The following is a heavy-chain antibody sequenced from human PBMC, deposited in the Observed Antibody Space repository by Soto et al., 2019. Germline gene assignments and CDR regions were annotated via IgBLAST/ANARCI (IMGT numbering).Heavy chain of an antibody. V-gene: IGHV3-33*01. CDR3: ARRGRKYYDSSGYYYYGMDV. CDR1: GFTFSSYG. D-gene: IGHD3-22*01. J-gene: IGHJ6*02. CDR2: IWYDGSNK. Sequence: GGSLRLSCAASGFTFSSYGMHWVRQAPGKGLEWVAVIWYDGSNKYYADSVKGRFTISRDNSKNTLYLQMNSLRAEDTAVYYCARRGRKYYDSSGYYYYGMDVWGQGTTVTVSS.